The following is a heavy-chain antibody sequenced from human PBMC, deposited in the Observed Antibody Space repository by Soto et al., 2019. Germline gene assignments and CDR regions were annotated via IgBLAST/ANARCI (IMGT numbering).Heavy chain of an antibody. CDR2: INPNSGGT. CDR1: GYTFTGYY. Sequence: ASVKVSCKASGYTFTGYYMHWVRQAPGQGLEWMGWINPNSGGTNYAQKFQGRVTMNMDTSISTAYMELGSLSSDDTAVYYCAREFSWSYAIDVWGQGTMVTVS. CDR3: AREFSWSYAIDV. D-gene: IGHD1-26*01. J-gene: IGHJ3*01. V-gene: IGHV1-2*02.